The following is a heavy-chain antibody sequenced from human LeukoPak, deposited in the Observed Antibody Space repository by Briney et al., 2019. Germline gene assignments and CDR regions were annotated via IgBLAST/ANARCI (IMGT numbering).Heavy chain of an antibody. CDR2: TSGSGNHM. CDR3: ARGWDRFDS. J-gene: IGHJ4*02. V-gene: IGHV3-21*01. Sequence: PGGSLRLSCAASGFTFSSYNMNWVRQAPGKGLEWVSSTSGSGNHMYYVDSVKGRFTISRDNAKDSLYLQMNSLRAEDTAFYHCARGWDRFDSWGQGTLVTVSS. CDR1: GFTFSSYN. D-gene: IGHD1-26*01.